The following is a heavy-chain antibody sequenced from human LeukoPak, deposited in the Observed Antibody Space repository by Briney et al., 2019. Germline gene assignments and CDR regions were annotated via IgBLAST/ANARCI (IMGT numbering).Heavy chain of an antibody. V-gene: IGHV4-59*01. Sequence: PSETLSLTCTVSGGSISPYYWSWIRQPPGKGLEWVGYIYYSGNTEYKPSLKSRVAMSVDTSKNQFSLRLSSVTAADTAVYYCARSTGSTMFIDYWGQGTLVTVSS. CDR1: GGSISPYY. CDR3: ARSTGSTMFIDY. D-gene: IGHD3-10*02. J-gene: IGHJ4*02. CDR2: IYYSGNT.